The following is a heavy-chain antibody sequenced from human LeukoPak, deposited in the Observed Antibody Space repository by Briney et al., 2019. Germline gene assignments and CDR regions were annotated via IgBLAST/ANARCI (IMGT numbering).Heavy chain of an antibody. D-gene: IGHD3-22*01. CDR2: IWYDGSNK. J-gene: IGHJ6*03. CDR1: GFTFSSYG. Sequence: GGSLRLSCAASGFTFSSYGMHWVRQAPGKGLERVAVIWYDGSNKYYADSVKGRFTISRDNSKNTLYLQMNSLRAEDTAVYYCARGADSSGYAYYYYYMDVWGKGTTVAVSS. V-gene: IGHV3-33*01. CDR3: ARGADSSGYAYYYYYMDV.